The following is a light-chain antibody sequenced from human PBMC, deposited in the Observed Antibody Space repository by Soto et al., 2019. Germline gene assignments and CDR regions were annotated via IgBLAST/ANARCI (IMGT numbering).Light chain of an antibody. CDR2: EVS. CDR3: SSYAGGNNYV. Sequence: QSVLTQPPSASGSPLQAVTISCTGTSSDVGAYNYVSWYQQHPGKAPKLMIYEVSKRPSGVPDRFSGSKSGNTASLTVSGLQAEDEADYYCSSYAGGNNYVFGTGTKVTVL. CDR1: SSDVGAYNY. J-gene: IGLJ1*01. V-gene: IGLV2-8*01.